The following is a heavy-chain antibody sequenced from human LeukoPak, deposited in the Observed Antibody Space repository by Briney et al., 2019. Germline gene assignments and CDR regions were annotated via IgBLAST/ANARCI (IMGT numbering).Heavy chain of an antibody. Sequence: GRSLRLSCAASGFTFSSYGMHWVRQAPGKGLEWVAVIWYDGSNKYYADSVKGRFTFSRDNSKNTLYLQMNSLRAEDTAVYYCARGYCGSGGNYYCYGVDVWGQGTTVTVSS. V-gene: IGHV3-33*01. CDR2: IWYDGSNK. CDR3: ARGYCGSGGNYYCYGVDV. J-gene: IGHJ6*02. D-gene: IGHD3-10*01. CDR1: GFTFSSYG.